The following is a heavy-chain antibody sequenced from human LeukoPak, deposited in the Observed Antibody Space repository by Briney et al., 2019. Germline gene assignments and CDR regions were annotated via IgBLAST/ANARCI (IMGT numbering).Heavy chain of an antibody. CDR3: ARTIFGVVIIGF. CDR1: GGSFSGYY. D-gene: IGHD3-3*01. V-gene: IGHV4-34*01. J-gene: IGHJ4*02. CDR2: INHSGST. Sequence: SETLSLTCAVYGGSFSGYYWSWIRQPPGKGLEWIGEINHSGSTNYNPSLKSRVTISVDTSKNQFSLKLSSVTAADTAVYYCARTIFGVVIIGFWGQGTLVTVSS.